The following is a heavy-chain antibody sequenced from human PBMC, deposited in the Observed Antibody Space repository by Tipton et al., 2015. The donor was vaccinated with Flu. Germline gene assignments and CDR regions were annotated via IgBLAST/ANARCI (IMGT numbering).Heavy chain of an antibody. J-gene: IGHJ6*03. D-gene: IGHD2-15*01. CDR3: ARGGYCSGGTCYPHYLYSMDV. CDR1: GYTFTDYD. CDR2: MTPKSGNI. Sequence: QLVQSGAEVKKPGASVKVSCKASGYTFTDYDINWVRQATGQGLEWMGWMTPKSGNIGYAQKFQGRVSMTRNTSISTAYMELSSLRSEDTAVYYCARGGYCSGGTCYPHYLYSMDVWANGTTVTVSS. V-gene: IGHV1-8*01.